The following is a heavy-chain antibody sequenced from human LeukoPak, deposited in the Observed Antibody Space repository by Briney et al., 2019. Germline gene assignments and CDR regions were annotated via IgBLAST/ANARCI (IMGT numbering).Heavy chain of an antibody. J-gene: IGHJ6*02. CDR2: MNPNSGNT. CDR1: GYTFTSYD. V-gene: IGHV1-8*01. D-gene: IGHD6-19*01. Sequence: ASVKVSCKASGYTFTSYDINWVRQAPGQGLEWMGWMNPNSGNTGYAQKFQGRVTMTRNTSISTAYMELSSLRSEDTAVYYCARGAQGRVAGIKLYYYGMDVWGQGTTVTVSS. CDR3: ARGAQGRVAGIKLYYYGMDV.